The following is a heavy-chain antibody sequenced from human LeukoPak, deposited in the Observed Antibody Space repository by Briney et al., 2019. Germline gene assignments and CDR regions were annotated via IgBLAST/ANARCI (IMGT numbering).Heavy chain of an antibody. D-gene: IGHD6-19*01. CDR1: GGSISSSSYY. V-gene: IGHV4-39*07. Sequence: PSETLSLTCTVSGGSISSSSYYWGWIRQPPGKGLEWIGSIYYSGSTYYNPSLKSRVTISADTSKNQFSLKLSSVTAADTAVYYCAREARQWLAGPIPDAFDIWGQGTMVTVSS. CDR2: IYYSGST. CDR3: AREARQWLAGPIPDAFDI. J-gene: IGHJ3*02.